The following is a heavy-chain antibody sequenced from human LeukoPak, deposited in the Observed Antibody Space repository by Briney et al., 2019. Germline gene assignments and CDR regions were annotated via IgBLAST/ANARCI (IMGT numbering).Heavy chain of an antibody. CDR3: ARASYYGSGLDY. Sequence: PSETLSLTCTVSGGSISSYYWSWIRQPPGKGLEWIGYIYYSGSTNYNPSLKSRVTISVDTSKNQFSLKLSSVTAADTAVYYCARASYYGSGLDYWGQGTLVTVSS. D-gene: IGHD3-10*01. CDR2: IYYSGST. V-gene: IGHV4-59*01. CDR1: GGSISSYY. J-gene: IGHJ4*02.